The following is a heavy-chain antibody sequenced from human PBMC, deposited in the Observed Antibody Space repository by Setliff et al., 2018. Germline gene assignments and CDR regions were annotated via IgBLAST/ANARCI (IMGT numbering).Heavy chain of an antibody. CDR1: GVSVNSLTW. D-gene: IGHD2-2*01. CDR3: TRGGERYHTAN. CDR2: IYHDGNPKFNPSV. Sequence: SQTLSLTCAVSGVSVNSLTWWSWVRQTPEKGLEWIGFIYHDGNPKFNPSVNYNPSLKSRITMSIDKSKNQFSLNLRSVTAADTAVYYCTRGGERYHTANWGQGALVTVSS. J-gene: IGHJ4*02. V-gene: IGHV4-28*02.